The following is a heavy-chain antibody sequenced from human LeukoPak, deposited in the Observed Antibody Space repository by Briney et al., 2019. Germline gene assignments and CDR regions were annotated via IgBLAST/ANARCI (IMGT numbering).Heavy chain of an antibody. J-gene: IGHJ4*02. Sequence: GASVKVSCKASGGTFSSYAISWVRQAPGQGLEWMGRIIPILGIANYAQKFQGRVTMTRDTSTSTVYMELSSLRSEDTAVYYCARFRFLEGPFDYWGQGTLVTVSS. D-gene: IGHD3-3*01. CDR1: GGTFSSYA. CDR3: ARFRFLEGPFDY. V-gene: IGHV1-69*04. CDR2: IIPILGIA.